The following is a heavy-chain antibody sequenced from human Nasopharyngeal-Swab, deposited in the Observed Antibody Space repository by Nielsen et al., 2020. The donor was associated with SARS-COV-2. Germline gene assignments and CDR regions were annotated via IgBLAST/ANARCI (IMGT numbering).Heavy chain of an antibody. Sequence: ASVKVSCKASGYMFSDHYIHWVRQAPGQGLEWMGRINPNSGGTNYAQKFQGRVTMTRDKSISTAYMELSRLRSDDTAVYYCSRGAPFTVVPLYLYYGMDVWGQGTTVTVSS. CDR3: SRGAPFTVVPLYLYYGMDV. J-gene: IGHJ6*02. CDR2: INPNSGGT. CDR1: GYMFSDHY. D-gene: IGHD4-23*01. V-gene: IGHV1-2*06.